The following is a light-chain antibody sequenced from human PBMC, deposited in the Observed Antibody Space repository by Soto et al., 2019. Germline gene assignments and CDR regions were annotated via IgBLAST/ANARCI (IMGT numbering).Light chain of an antibody. J-gene: IGLJ1*01. Sequence: QSVLTPPASVSGSPGQSITISCTGTSSDVGGYNYVSWYQQHPGKAPKLMIYEVSNRPSGVSFRFSGSKSGNTASLTISGLQAEDESYYCCSSYTRTTTSVFASGTKATVL. CDR3: SSYTRTTTSV. CDR1: SSDVGGYNY. V-gene: IGLV2-14*01. CDR2: EVS.